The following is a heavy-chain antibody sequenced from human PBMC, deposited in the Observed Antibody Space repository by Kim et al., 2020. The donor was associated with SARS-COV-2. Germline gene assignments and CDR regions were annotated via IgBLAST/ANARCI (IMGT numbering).Heavy chain of an antibody. CDR2: INPNTGDT. CDR1: GYTFTGYY. J-gene: IGHJ5*02. V-gene: IGHV1-2*02. CDR3: ARDMADCRSGSCLDRFDP. D-gene: IGHD2-15*01. Sequence: ASVKVSCKASGYTFTGYYMHWVRQAPGQGLEWMGWINPNTGDTKYAQRLQGRVTLTRDTSITTAYMELSRLTFDDTAIYYCARDMADCRSGSCLDRFDPWGQGTLVTVSS.